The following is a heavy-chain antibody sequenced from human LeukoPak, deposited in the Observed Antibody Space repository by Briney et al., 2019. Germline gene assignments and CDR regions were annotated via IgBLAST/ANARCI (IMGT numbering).Heavy chain of an antibody. CDR1: GFTFSSYA. Sequence: GGSLRLSCAASGFTFSSYAMSWVRQAPGKGLEWVSAISGSGGSTYYADSVKGRFTISRDNSKNTLYLQMNSLRAEDTAVYYCAKVYDYVWRSYRDFDYWGQGTLVTVSS. J-gene: IGHJ4*02. V-gene: IGHV3-23*01. CDR3: AKVYDYVWRSYRDFDY. CDR2: ISGSGGST. D-gene: IGHD3-16*02.